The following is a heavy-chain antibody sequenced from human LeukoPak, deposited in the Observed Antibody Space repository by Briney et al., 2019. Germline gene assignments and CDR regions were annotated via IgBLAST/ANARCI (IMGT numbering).Heavy chain of an antibody. D-gene: IGHD3-10*01. CDR1: GFTFSDYY. CDR2: ISSSGSTI. V-gene: IGHV3-11*01. Sequence: PGGSLRLSCAASGFTFSDYYMSWIRQAPGKGLEWVSYISSSGSTIYYADSVKGRFTISRDNAKNSLYLQMNSLRAEDTAVYYCARTITMVRGVCPPDYWGQGTLVTVSS. J-gene: IGHJ4*02. CDR3: ARTITMVRGVCPPDY.